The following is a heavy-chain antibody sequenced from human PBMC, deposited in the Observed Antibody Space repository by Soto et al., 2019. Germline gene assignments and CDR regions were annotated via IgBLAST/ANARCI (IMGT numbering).Heavy chain of an antibody. D-gene: IGHD3-22*01. CDR2: MNPNSGNT. Sequence: QAQLVQSAAVVRNPGASVKVSCKASGSTDISYDINWVRQVSGQGLEWMGWMNPNSGNTGYAQMFQGRVTMTRNTSIDTAYMELSSLKSEDTAVYYCARVRGYDSSGSYVGDFDLWGQGTLVTVSS. V-gene: IGHV1-8*01. CDR1: GSTDISYD. CDR3: ARVRGYDSSGSYVGDFDL. J-gene: IGHJ4*02.